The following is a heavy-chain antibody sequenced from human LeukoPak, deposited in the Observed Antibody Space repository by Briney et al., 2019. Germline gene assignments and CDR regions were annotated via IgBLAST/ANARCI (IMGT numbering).Heavy chain of an antibody. CDR1: GFRFSSYG. CDR3: AKERAAAVEGYFDY. V-gene: IGHV3-33*06. CDR2: IWYDGSNK. Sequence: GGSLRLSCAASGFRFSSYGMHWVRQVPGKGLEWVAVIWYDGSNKYYADSVKGRFTISRDNSKNTLYLQMNSLRAEDTAVYYCAKERAAAVEGYFDYWGQGTLVTVSS. J-gene: IGHJ4*02. D-gene: IGHD6-13*01.